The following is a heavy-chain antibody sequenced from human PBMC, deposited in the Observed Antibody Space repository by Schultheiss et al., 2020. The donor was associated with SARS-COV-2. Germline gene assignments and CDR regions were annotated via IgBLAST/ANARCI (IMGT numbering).Heavy chain of an antibody. Sequence: SETLSLTCTVSGGSVSSGSYYWSWIRQPPGKGLEWIGYIYYSGSTNYNPSLKSRVTISVDTSKNQLSLKLSSVTAADTAVYYCARDTEGLLRFVEWLGYGMDVWGQGTTVTVSS. V-gene: IGHV4-61*01. CDR1: GGSVSSGSYY. CDR3: ARDTEGLLRFVEWLGYGMDV. CDR2: IYYSGST. D-gene: IGHD3-3*01. J-gene: IGHJ6*02.